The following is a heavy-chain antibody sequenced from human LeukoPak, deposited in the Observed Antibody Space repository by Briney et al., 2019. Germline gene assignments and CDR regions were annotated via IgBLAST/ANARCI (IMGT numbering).Heavy chain of an antibody. V-gene: IGHV3-48*03. Sequence: PGGSLRLSCAASGFTFSSYEMNWVRQAPGKGLEWVSYISSSGSTIYYADSVKGRFTISRDNAKNSLYLQMNSLRAEDTAVYYCARVEWELRNYYGMDVWGQGTTVTVSS. D-gene: IGHD1-26*01. J-gene: IGHJ6*02. CDR1: GFTFSSYE. CDR2: ISSSGSTI. CDR3: ARVEWELRNYYGMDV.